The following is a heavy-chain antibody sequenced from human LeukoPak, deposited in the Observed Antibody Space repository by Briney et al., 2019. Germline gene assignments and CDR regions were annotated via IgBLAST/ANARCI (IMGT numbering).Heavy chain of an antibody. Sequence: SGPALVKPTQTLTLTCTFSGFSLTTSGMCVSWIRQPPGKALEWLARIDWDDDKFYSTSLKTRLTISKDTSKNQVVLTMTNMDPVDTATYYCARTRQEYDDVWGTYRYTYFDYWGQGTLVTVSS. CDR1: GFSLTTSGMC. CDR3: ARTRQEYDDVWGTYRYTYFDY. V-gene: IGHV2-70*17. D-gene: IGHD3-16*02. CDR2: IDWDDDK. J-gene: IGHJ4*02.